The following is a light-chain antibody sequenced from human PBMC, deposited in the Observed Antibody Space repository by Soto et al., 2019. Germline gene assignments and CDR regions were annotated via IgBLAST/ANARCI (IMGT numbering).Light chain of an antibody. V-gene: IGKV3-20*01. CDR2: GGS. J-gene: IGKJ4*01. Sequence: VFTQSPDTLSLYTGERVTLSCRASQSVSSSYLAWYQQRPGQVPRLLIYGGSSRATGIPDRFSGSGSGTDFTLAISRLEPEDFAVYYCQQYEGSPLTFGGGTKVDIK. CDR3: QQYEGSPLT. CDR1: QSVSSSY.